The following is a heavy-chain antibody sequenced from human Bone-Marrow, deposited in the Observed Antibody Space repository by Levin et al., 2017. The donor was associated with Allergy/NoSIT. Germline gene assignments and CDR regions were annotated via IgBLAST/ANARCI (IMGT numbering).Heavy chain of an antibody. D-gene: IGHD6-19*01. CDR1: EFTVSSHF. Sequence: PGESLKISCAASEFTVSSHFMTWVRQAPGKGLEWVSYIYSGGSTYYADSVKGRFTISRDTSNNTLFLQMNALRGDDTAVYYCARGGRGSGWPLDYWGRGTLVIVSS. J-gene: IGHJ4*02. V-gene: IGHV3-53*05. CDR2: IYSGGST. CDR3: ARGGRGSGWPLDY.